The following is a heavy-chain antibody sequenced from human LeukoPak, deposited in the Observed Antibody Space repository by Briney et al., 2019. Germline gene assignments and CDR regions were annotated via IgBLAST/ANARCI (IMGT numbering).Heavy chain of an antibody. CDR2: MYSGGNT. Sequence: GGSLRLSCAASGFTLSSSYISWVRQAPGKGLEWVSVMYSGGNTYYADSVKGRFTISRDKPKNTLYLQMNSLRAEDTAVYHCARVQAVFQNFDYWGQGTLVTVSS. CDR1: GFTLSSSY. J-gene: IGHJ4*02. CDR3: ARVQAVFQNFDY. V-gene: IGHV3-66*01.